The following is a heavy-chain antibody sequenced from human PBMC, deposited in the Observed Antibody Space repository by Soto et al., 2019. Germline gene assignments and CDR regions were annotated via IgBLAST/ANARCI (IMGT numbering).Heavy chain of an antibody. J-gene: IGHJ4*02. V-gene: IGHV3-33*01. D-gene: IGHD1-26*01. CDR3: ARDRARLVGATTGDY. CDR1: GFTFSSYG. Sequence: GGSLRLSCAASGFTFSSYGMHWVRQAPGKGLEWVAVIWYDGSNKYYADSVKGRFTISRDNSKNTLYLQMNSLRAEDTAVYYCARDRARLVGATTGDYWGQGTLVTV. CDR2: IWYDGSNK.